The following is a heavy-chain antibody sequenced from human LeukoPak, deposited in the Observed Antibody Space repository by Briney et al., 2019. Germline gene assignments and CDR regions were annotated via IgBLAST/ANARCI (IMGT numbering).Heavy chain of an antibody. Sequence: PSETLSLTCTVSGGSIRSSSYYCGWIRQPPGKGLEWIGYIYYSGSTYYNPSLKSRVTISVDTSKNQFSLKLSSVTAADTAVYYCARARQGGYYRNFYYYMDVWGKGTTVTISS. CDR3: ARARQGGYYRNFYYYMDV. CDR1: GGSIRSSSYY. CDR2: IYYSGST. V-gene: IGHV4-39*07. D-gene: IGHD3-3*01. J-gene: IGHJ6*03.